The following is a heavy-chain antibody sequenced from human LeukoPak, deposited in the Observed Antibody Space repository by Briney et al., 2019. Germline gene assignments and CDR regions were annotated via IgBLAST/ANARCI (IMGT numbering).Heavy chain of an antibody. J-gene: IGHJ5*02. V-gene: IGHV4-59*11. Sequence: SETLSLTCTVSGGSISGHHWTWIRQPPGTGLEWIGYFYDSGDINYNPSLKSRVTMSIDTSKNQFSLKLTSVTAADTAVYYCVKEYCSTTICYPSGGWYDPWGQGALVTVSS. CDR2: FYDSGDI. CDR3: VKEYCSTTICYPSGGWYDP. CDR1: GGSISGHH. D-gene: IGHD2-2*01.